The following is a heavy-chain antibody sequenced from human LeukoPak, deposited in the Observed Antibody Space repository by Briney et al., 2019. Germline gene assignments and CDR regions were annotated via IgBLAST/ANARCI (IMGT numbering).Heavy chain of an antibody. V-gene: IGHV3-73*01. Sequence: GGSPKPSCAASGFTFSGSAMHWVRQASRKGLEWVCRIRSKANSYATAYAASVKGRFTISRDDSKNTAYLQMNSLKTEDTTVYYCVWIRYSSSWYSDYWGQGTLVTVSS. CDR2: IRSKANSYAT. CDR3: VWIRYSSSWYSDY. J-gene: IGHJ4*02. CDR1: GFTFSGSA. D-gene: IGHD6-13*01.